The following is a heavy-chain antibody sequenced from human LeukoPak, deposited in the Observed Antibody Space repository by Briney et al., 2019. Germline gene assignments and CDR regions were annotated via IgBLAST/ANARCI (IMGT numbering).Heavy chain of an antibody. V-gene: IGHV3-23*01. J-gene: IGHJ4*02. Sequence: GGTLRLSCAASGFTFRNYGMSWVRQAPGKGLEWVSTVDTSGGGTYYANSVKGRYTISRDNSKNTLYLQMNSLRAEDTGVYYCAKGGGKFFDYWGQGTLVTVSS. CDR2: VDTSGGGT. D-gene: IGHD3-10*01. CDR3: AKGGGKFFDY. CDR1: GFTFRNYG.